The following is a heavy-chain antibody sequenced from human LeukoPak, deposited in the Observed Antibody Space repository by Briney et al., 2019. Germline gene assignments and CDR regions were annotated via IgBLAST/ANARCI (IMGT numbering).Heavy chain of an antibody. CDR3: ARSDYYGSGSYRYYFDY. Sequence: ASVKVSCKASGYTFTGYYMHWVRQAPGQGLEWMGWINPNSGGTNYAQKFQGRVTMTRDTSIITAYTELSRLRSDDTAVYYCARSDYYGSGSYRYYFDYWGQGTLVTVSS. V-gene: IGHV1-2*02. D-gene: IGHD3-10*01. CDR1: GYTFTGYY. CDR2: INPNSGGT. J-gene: IGHJ4*02.